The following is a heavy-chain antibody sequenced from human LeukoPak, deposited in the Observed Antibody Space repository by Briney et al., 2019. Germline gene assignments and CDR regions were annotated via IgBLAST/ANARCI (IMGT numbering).Heavy chain of an antibody. J-gene: IGHJ4*02. CDR1: GFTFDDYT. D-gene: IGHD1-7*01. V-gene: IGHV3-43*01. CDR3: AKDFVELPADY. Sequence: GGSLRLSCAASGFTFDDYTMHWVRQAPGKGLEWVSLISWDGGSTYYADSVKGRFTISRDNSKNTLYLQMNSLRAEDTAVYYCAKDFVELPADYWGQGTLVTVSS. CDR2: ISWDGGST.